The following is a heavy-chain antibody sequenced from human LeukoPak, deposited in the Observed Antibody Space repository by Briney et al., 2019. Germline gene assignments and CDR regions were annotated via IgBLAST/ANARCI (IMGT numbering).Heavy chain of an antibody. J-gene: IGHJ5*02. Sequence: GGSLRLSCAASGFTFSNAWMSWVRQAPGKGLEWVGRIKSKTDGGTTDYAAPVKGRFTISRDDSKNTLYLQMNSLRAEDTAVYYCARDGVEFYNWFDPWGQGTLVTVSS. CDR1: GFTFSNAW. CDR3: ARDGVEFYNWFDP. CDR2: IKSKTDGGTT. D-gene: IGHD2-21*01. V-gene: IGHV3-15*05.